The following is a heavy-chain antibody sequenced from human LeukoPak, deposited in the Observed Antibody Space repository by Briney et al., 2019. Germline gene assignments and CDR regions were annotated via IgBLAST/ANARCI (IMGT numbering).Heavy chain of an antibody. CDR3: ARDQGIVLIINYYMDV. J-gene: IGHJ6*03. CDR2: ISYDGSNK. D-gene: IGHD2-8*01. V-gene: IGHV3-30*03. Sequence: GGSLRLSCAASGFTFSSYGMHWVRQAPGKGLEWVAVISYDGSNKYYADSVKGRFTISRDNSKNTLYLQMNSLRAEDTAVYWCARDQGIVLIINYYMDVWGKGTTVTVSS. CDR1: GFTFSSYG.